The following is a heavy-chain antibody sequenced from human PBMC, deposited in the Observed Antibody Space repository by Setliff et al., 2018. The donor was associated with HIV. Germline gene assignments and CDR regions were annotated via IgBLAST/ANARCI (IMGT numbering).Heavy chain of an antibody. CDR3: ATSPLGYCSGGSCYQYFDY. CDR1: RYSFTTYW. V-gene: IGHV5-51*01. D-gene: IGHD2-15*01. Sequence: PGESLKISCKGSRYSFTTYWIGWVRQMPGKGLEWMGIIYPGDSDTRYSPSFQGQVTISADKSISTAYLQWSSLKASDTAMYYCATSPLGYCSGGSCYQYFDYWGPGTLVTVSS. J-gene: IGHJ4*02. CDR2: IYPGDSDT.